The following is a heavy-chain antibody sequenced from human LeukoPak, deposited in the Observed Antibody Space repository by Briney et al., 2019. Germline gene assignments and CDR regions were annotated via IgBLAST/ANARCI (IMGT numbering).Heavy chain of an antibody. J-gene: IGHJ4*02. Sequence: GASVKVSCKASGYTFTGYYIHWVRQAPGQGLEWMGWINPNSDGADYAQKFQGRVTMTRDTSISTAYMELSRLRSDDTAVYYCARDVGEYCSSVSCYASNYWGQGTLVTVSS. V-gene: IGHV1-2*02. CDR3: ARDVGEYCSSVSCYASNY. D-gene: IGHD2-2*01. CDR1: GYTFTGYY. CDR2: INPNSDGA.